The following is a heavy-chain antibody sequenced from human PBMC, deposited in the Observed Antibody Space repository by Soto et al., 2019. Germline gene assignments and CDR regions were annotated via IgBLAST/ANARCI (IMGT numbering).Heavy chain of an antibody. CDR1: GGSFSGNY. CDR3: ARGHLPGGNTFYYDY. CDR2: ISHSGSGT. D-gene: IGHD2-15*01. J-gene: IGHJ4*02. V-gene: IGHV4-34*01. Sequence: QVQLQQWGAGLLKPSETLSLTCTVYGGSFSGNYWSWIHQPPGMGLEWIGEISHSGSGTNYNPSLKSRVTISVDTSKNQFSLKLSSVTAADTAMYYCARGHLPGGNTFYYDYWGQGTLVTVSS.